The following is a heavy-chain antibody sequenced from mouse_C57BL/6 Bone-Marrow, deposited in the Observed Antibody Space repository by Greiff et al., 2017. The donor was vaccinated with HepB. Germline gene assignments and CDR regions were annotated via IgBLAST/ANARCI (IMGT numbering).Heavy chain of an antibody. J-gene: IGHJ3*01. CDR1: GYTFTSYW. D-gene: IGHD1-1*01. V-gene: IGHV1-69*01. CDR2: IDPSDSYT. Sequence: QVQLKQPGAELVMPGASVKLSCKASGYTFTSYWMHWVKQRPGQGLEWIGEIDPSDSYTNYNQKFKGKSTLTVDKSSSTAYMQLSSLTSEDSAVYYCARLGGLITTGGTWFAYWGQGTLVTVSA. CDR3: ARLGGLITTGGTWFAY.